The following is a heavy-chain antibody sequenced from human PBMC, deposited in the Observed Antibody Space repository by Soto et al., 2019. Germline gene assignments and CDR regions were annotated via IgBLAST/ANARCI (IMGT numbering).Heavy chain of an antibody. CDR3: ARVNYGNYYYYYGMDV. V-gene: IGHV4-59*01. CDR2: ISYSGNT. Sequence: SETLSLTCTVSGGSISSYYWSWIRQPPGKGLEWIGYISYSGNTNYNPSLKSRVTISVDTSKNQFSLKLNSVTAADTAVYYCARVNYGNYYYYYGMDVWGKGTRMSVSS. J-gene: IGHJ6*04. CDR1: GGSISSYY. D-gene: IGHD4-17*01.